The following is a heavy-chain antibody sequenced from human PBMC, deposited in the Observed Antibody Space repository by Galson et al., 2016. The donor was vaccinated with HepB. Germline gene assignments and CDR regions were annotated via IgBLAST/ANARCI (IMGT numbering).Heavy chain of an antibody. V-gene: IGHV3-7*01. CDR2: INEDGSET. CDR3: AGRPLNSGWVYWYCDL. J-gene: IGHJ2*01. CDR1: GFTFSNYW. D-gene: IGHD6-19*01. Sequence: SLRLSCAASGFTFSNYWMSWVRQVPGKGLELVSNINEDGSETKYVDSVKGRFTISRDNAKNSLYLHMNSLRAEDTAVYYCAGRPLNSGWVYWYCDLWGRGTLVTVSS.